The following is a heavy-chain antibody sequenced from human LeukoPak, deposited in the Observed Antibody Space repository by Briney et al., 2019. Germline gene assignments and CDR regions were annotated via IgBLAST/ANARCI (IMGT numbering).Heavy chain of an antibody. CDR2: IWYDGINK. J-gene: IGHJ6*03. CDR1: GFTFRSYG. Sequence: PGGSLRLSCAASGFTFRSYGMHWVRQAPGEGLEWVAVIWYDGINKYYADSVKGRFTISRDNSKNTLYLQMNSLRAEDTAVYYCAKAPRLELRNYMDVWGKGITVTVSS. CDR3: AKAPRLELRNYMDV. D-gene: IGHD1-7*01. V-gene: IGHV3-33*06.